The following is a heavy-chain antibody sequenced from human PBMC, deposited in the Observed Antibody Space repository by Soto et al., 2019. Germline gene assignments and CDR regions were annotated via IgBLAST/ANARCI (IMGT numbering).Heavy chain of an antibody. D-gene: IGHD2-21*01. CDR1: GFTFSGHW. V-gene: IGHV3-7*01. Sequence: EVQLVESGGGLVQPGGSLRLSCEGSGFTFSGHWMGWVRQAPGKGLEWVANLNKDGSAKYYADSAKGRFTISRDNAKNSLYLQRNSLTVDDTAVYFCAIEGGGQVWPCLDNCGQGTLVTVSS. CDR3: AIEGGGQVWPCLDN. CDR2: LNKDGSAK. J-gene: IGHJ4*02.